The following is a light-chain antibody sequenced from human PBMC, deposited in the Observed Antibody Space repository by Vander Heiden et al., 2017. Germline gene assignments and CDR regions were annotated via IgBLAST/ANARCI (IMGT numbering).Light chain of an antibody. Sequence: DIQMTQSPSTLSASVGDRVTITCRASQSISTDLAWYQRKPGTAPKLLIDKASNLESGVPSRFSGSGSGTEFTLTISSLQPDDFATYYCQQYNNYWTSGQGTKVEIK. V-gene: IGKV1-5*03. CDR2: KAS. CDR1: QSISTD. J-gene: IGKJ1*01. CDR3: QQYNNYWT.